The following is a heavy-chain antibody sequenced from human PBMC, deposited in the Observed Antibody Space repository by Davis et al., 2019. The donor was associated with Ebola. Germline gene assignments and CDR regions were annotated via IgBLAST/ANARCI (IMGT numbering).Heavy chain of an antibody. V-gene: IGHV3-30*18. CDR3: AKAGGSGFSYSGMDV. J-gene: IGHJ6*02. CDR1: GFTFSVYG. CDR2: ISYDGNQK. D-gene: IGHD3-10*01. Sequence: GESLKISCAASGFTFSVYGMHLVRQAPGKGLEWVAVISYDGNQKYSADAVKGRFTIPSDNSQNTLFLEMNTLRAEDTAVYYCAKAGGSGFSYSGMDVWGQGTTVTVSS.